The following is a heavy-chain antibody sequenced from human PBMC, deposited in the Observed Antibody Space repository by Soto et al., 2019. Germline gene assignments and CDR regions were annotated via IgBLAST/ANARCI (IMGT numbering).Heavy chain of an antibody. J-gene: IGHJ5*02. CDR1: GGSISRSTYY. D-gene: IGHD2-2*02. CDR2: IYYSGST. Sequence: SETLSLTCTVSGGSISRSTYYRGWIRQPPGKGLEWIGSIYYSGSTYYRPSLKSRVTISVDTSKSQFSLKLSSVTAADTAVYYCARQVPAAIRLGWFDPWGQGTLVTVSS. V-gene: IGHV4-39*01. CDR3: ARQVPAAIRLGWFDP.